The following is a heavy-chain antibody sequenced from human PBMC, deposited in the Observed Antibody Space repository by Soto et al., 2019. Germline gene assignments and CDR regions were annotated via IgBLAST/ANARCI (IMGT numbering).Heavy chain of an antibody. V-gene: IGHV4-59*01. CDR2: IYYSGST. D-gene: IGHD5-12*01. Sequence: QVQLQESGPGLVKPSETLSLTCTVSGGSISSYFWTWIRQPPGKGLEWIGYIYYSGSTNYNPSLKSRVTISVETSKNQFSLKLSSVTAADTAVYYCARGSDFLYYYGMDVWGQGTTVTVSS. CDR3: ARGSDFLYYYGMDV. CDR1: GGSISSYF. J-gene: IGHJ6*02.